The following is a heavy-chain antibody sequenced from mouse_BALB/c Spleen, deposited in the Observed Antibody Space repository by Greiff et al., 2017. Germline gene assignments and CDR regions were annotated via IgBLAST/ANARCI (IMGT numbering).Heavy chain of an antibody. CDR3: ARGYDYAMDY. D-gene: IGHD2-2*01. Sequence: QVQLQQSGPELVKPGASVRISCKASGYTFTSYYIHWVKQRPGQGLEWIGWIYPGNVNTKYNEKFKGKATLTTDKSSSTAYMQLSRLTSEDSAVYFCARGYDYAMDYWGQGTSVTVSS. CDR1: GYTFTSYY. CDR2: IYPGNVNT. V-gene: IGHV1S56*01. J-gene: IGHJ4*01.